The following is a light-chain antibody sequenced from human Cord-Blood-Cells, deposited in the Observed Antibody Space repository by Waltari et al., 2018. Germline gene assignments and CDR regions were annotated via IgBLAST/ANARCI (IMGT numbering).Light chain of an antibody. Sequence: SYVLTPPPSVSVVPGLTATINRGGNNLGSKRVHWYQQKPGQAPVLVVYDDSDRPSGIPERFSGSNSGNTATLTISRVEAGDEADYYCQVWDSSSDQYVFGTGTKVTVL. CDR1: NLGSKR. V-gene: IGLV3-21*02. CDR2: DDS. CDR3: QVWDSSSDQYV. J-gene: IGLJ1*01.